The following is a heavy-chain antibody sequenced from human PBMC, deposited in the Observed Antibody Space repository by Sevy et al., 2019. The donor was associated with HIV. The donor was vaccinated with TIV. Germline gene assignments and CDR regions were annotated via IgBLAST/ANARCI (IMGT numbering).Heavy chain of an antibody. V-gene: IGHV3-33*01. D-gene: IGHD1-26*01. J-gene: IGHJ2*01. CDR2: IWSDGSIT. CDR1: GFTFSSYG. Sequence: GGSLRLSCAASGFTFSSYGMHWVRQAPGKGLEWVAAIWSDGSITYYADSVRGRFAISRDNSKNTVYLQMNSLRAEATAIYSCSRESGSNWYFDLWGRGTLVTVSS. CDR3: SRESGSNWYFDL.